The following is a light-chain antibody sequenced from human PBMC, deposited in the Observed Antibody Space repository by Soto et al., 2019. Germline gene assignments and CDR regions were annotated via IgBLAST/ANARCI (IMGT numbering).Light chain of an antibody. Sequence: EIVLTQSPGTLSLSPGERAALSCRASQSVSSSYLAWYHQKPGQAPRLHIHGAYFRDTGIPDRFSGSGSGTEFTLTINRLEPEDCAVYYCQQYGSSPLYTFGQGTKLEIK. CDR1: QSVSSSY. CDR2: GAY. J-gene: IGKJ2*01. V-gene: IGKV3-20*01. CDR3: QQYGSSPLYT.